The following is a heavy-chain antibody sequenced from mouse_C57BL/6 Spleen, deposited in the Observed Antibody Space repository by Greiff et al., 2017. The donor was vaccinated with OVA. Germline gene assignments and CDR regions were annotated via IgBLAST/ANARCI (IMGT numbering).Heavy chain of an antibody. Sequence: EVQGVESGGGLVKPGGSLKLSCAASGFTFSSYAMSWVRQTPEKRLEWVATISDGGSYTYYPDNVKGRFTISRDNAKNNLYLQMSHLKSEDTAMYYCAREDTGTDYFDYWGQGTTLTVSS. CDR3: AREDTGTDYFDY. V-gene: IGHV5-4*01. J-gene: IGHJ2*01. D-gene: IGHD4-1*01. CDR1: GFTFSSYA. CDR2: ISDGGSYT.